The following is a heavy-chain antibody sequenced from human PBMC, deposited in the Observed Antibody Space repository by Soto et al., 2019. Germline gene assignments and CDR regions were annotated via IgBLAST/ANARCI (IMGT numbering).Heavy chain of an antibody. CDR2: ISKSDYT. D-gene: IGHD3-16*02. CDR1: GFAFNNYG. V-gene: IGHV3-21*01. Sequence: GSLRLSCTVSGFAFNNYGINWVRQAPGKGLEWVSSISKSDYTYYSDSVKGRFTISRDNAKNSVSLQMNTLRVEDTAVYYCAREDSIIIPDVSDFWGQGTLVTVSS. CDR3: AREDSIIIPDVSDF. J-gene: IGHJ1*01.